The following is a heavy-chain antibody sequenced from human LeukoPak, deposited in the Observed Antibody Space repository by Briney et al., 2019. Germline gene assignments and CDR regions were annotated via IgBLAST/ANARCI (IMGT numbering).Heavy chain of an antibody. Sequence: GGSLRLSCAAPGFTVSSNYMSWVRQAPGKGLEWVSVIYSGGSTYYADSVKGRFTISRDNSKNTLYLQMNSLRAEDTAVYYCARDGGYSYGYYYYGMDVWGKGTTVTVSS. J-gene: IGHJ6*04. CDR3: ARDGGYSYGYYYYGMDV. V-gene: IGHV3-53*01. CDR1: GFTVSSNY. D-gene: IGHD5-18*01. CDR2: IYSGGST.